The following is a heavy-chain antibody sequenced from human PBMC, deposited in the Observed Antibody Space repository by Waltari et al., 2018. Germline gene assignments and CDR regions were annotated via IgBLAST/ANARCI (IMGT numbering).Heavy chain of an antibody. D-gene: IGHD3-10*01. V-gene: IGHV3-23*04. CDR2: ISGSGGST. J-gene: IGHJ4*02. CDR1: GFTFSSYA. Sequence: EVQLVESGGGLVQPGGSLRLSCAASGFTFSSYAMSWVRPAPGQGLEWVSAISGSGGSTYYADSVKGRFTISRDNSKNTLYLQMNSLRAEDTAVYYCAKDLVRYYYGSGSDEDDYWGQGTLVTVSS. CDR3: AKDLVRYYYGSGSDEDDY.